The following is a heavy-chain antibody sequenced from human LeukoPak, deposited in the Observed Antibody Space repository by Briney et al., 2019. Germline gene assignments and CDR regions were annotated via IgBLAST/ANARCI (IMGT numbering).Heavy chain of an antibody. V-gene: IGHV4-59*01. Sequence: SETLSLTCTVSGGSISSYYWSWIRQPPGQGLEWIGYIYYSGSTNYNPSLKSRVTISVDTSKNQFSLKLSSVTAADTAVYYCARGRRTMVRVNWFDPWGQGTLVTVSS. CDR1: GGSISSYY. CDR3: ARGRRTMVRVNWFDP. J-gene: IGHJ5*02. D-gene: IGHD3-10*01. CDR2: IYYSGST.